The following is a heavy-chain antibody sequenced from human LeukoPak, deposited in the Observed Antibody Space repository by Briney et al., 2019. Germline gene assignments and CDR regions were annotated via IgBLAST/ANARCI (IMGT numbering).Heavy chain of an antibody. CDR3: ARLPERDSSGYRVFYFDY. Sequence: PSETLSLTCALYGGSFSDYYWGWIRQPPGKGLEWIGSIYYSGSTYYNPSLKSRVTISVDTSKNQFSLKLSSVTAADTAVYYCARLPERDSSGYRVFYFDYWGQGTLVTVSS. J-gene: IGHJ4*02. CDR1: GGSFSDYY. D-gene: IGHD3-22*01. V-gene: IGHV4-34*01. CDR2: IYYSGST.